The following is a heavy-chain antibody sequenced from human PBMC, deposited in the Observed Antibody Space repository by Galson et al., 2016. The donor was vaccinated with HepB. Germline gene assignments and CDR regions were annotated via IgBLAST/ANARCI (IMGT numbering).Heavy chain of an antibody. CDR2: IYHSGDT. J-gene: IGHJ3*02. CDR1: GGSISSTANW. Sequence: ETLSLTCTVSGGSISSTANWWSWVRQSPGQGLEWIGEIYHSGDTNYNPSLTSRATISVDTSRNQFSLSLSSVTAADTAVYYCARDCTGGTCNFAGYDAFDIWGQGTTVTVSS. CDR3: ARDCTGGTCNFAGYDAFDI. D-gene: IGHD2-8*02. V-gene: IGHV4-4*02.